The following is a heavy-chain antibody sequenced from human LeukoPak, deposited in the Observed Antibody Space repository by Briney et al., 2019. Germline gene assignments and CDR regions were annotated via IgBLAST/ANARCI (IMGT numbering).Heavy chain of an antibody. CDR3: ARTGVIAAAGTPYYMDV. D-gene: IGHD6-13*01. V-gene: IGHV4-59*01. Sequence: PSETLSLTCTVSGGSISSYYWSWIRQPPGKGLEWIGYIYYSGSTNYNPSLKNRVIISVDTSKNQSSLKLSSGTAADTAVYYYARTGVIAAAGTPYYMDVWGKGTTVTVSS. CDR2: IYYSGST. CDR1: GGSISSYY. J-gene: IGHJ6*03.